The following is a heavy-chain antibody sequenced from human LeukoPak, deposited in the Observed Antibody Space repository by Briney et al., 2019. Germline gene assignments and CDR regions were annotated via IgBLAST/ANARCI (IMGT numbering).Heavy chain of an antibody. CDR2: INPNSGGT. Sequence: GASVKVSCKASGYSFTSHYMHWVRQAPGQGLEWMGWINPNSGGTNYAQKFQGRVTMTRDTSISTAYMELSRLRSDDTAVYYCARGVVVVVAATGNFDYWGQGTLVTASS. CDR3: ARGVVVVVAATGNFDY. D-gene: IGHD2-15*01. V-gene: IGHV1-2*02. CDR1: GYSFTSHY. J-gene: IGHJ4*02.